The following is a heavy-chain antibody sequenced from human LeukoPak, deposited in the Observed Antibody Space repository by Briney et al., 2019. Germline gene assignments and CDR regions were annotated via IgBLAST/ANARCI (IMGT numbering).Heavy chain of an antibody. CDR2: INSDGSST. CDR1: GFTFNNYW. D-gene: IGHD6-13*01. V-gene: IGHV3-74*03. Sequence: GGSLRLSCVVSGFTFNNYWMHWVRQAPGKGLVWVSRINSDGSSTTYADSVKGRFTISRDSAKNTLYLQMNSLRAEDTAVYYCARDLGPYTSSWYYYYYYYMDVWGKGTTVTVSS. CDR3: ARDLGPYTSSWYYYYYYYMDV. J-gene: IGHJ6*03.